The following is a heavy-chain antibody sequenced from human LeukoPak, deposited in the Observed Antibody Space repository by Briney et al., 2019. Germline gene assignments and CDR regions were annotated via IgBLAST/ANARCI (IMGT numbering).Heavy chain of an antibody. D-gene: IGHD3-10*01. Sequence: GGSLRLSCVASGFTYSTYGMHWVRQAPGKGLEWVSFIRYDGTNQYYADSVKGRFTISRDDSKITLYLQMNSLRPEDTAVYYCARALYGSGDFDYWGQGTLVTVSS. V-gene: IGHV3-30*02. CDR1: GFTYSTYG. CDR3: ARALYGSGDFDY. J-gene: IGHJ4*02. CDR2: IRYDGTNQ.